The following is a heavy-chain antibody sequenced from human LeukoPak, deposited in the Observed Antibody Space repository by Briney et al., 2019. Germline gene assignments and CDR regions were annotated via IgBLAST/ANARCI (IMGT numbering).Heavy chain of an antibody. CDR3: SMDLSGAHDY. D-gene: IGHD4-17*01. Sequence: PGGSLRLSCAASGFTFSSYWMTWVRQAPGKGLEWVANIKRDGSEKHYVDSVRGRFTISRDNAENTLYLQMNSLRVEDTAVYYCSMDLSGAHDYWGQGSVVTVSS. V-gene: IGHV3-7*04. CDR1: GFTFSSYW. CDR2: IKRDGSEK. J-gene: IGHJ4*02.